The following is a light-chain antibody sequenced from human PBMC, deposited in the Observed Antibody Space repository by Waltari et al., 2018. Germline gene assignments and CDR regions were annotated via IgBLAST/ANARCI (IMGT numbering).Light chain of an antibody. V-gene: IGKV3-15*01. Sequence: EIVMTQSPATLSVSPGERATLPCRASQGVSSDLAWYQQKPGQAPRLLFYGASTRATGIPARFSGSGSGTDFTLSISSLQSEDFALYYCQQYNDWPKITFGQGTRLEIK. J-gene: IGKJ5*01. CDR1: QGVSSD. CDR2: GAS. CDR3: QQYNDWPKIT.